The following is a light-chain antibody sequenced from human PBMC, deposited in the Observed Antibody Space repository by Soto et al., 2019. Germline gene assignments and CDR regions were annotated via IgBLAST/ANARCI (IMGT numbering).Light chain of an antibody. V-gene: IGLV2-18*02. Sequence: QSVLTQPPSVSGSPGQSVTISSPGTSSDAGSYNGVSWYQQPPGTAPKLMIYDVSNRPSGVPDRFSGSKSGNTASLTISGLQAEDEADYYCSSYTRSSTYVFGTGTKVTVL. CDR3: SSYTRSSTYV. CDR1: SSDAGSYNG. CDR2: DVS. J-gene: IGLJ1*01.